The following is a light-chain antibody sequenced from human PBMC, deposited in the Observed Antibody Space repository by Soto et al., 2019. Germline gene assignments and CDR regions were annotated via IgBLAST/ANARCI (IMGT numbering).Light chain of an antibody. J-gene: IGKJ3*01. Sequence: EMVMTQSPATLSVSPGERDTLSCRASESVHRNLAWYQQKPGQGPSLLIYYASTRATGVPDRFTGSGSVTEFTLTISSLQSEDSGVYHCQHYNNWPPTFGPGTKVEIK. V-gene: IGKV3-15*01. CDR3: QHYNNWPPT. CDR2: YAS. CDR1: ESVHRN.